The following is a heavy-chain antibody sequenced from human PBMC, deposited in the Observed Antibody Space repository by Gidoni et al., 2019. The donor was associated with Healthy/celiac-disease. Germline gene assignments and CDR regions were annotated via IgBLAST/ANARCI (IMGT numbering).Heavy chain of an antibody. CDR2: INPSGGST. V-gene: IGHV1-46*02. CDR3: ARGGRTVTTWGNY. J-gene: IGHJ4*02. CDR1: GYPFNSYY. D-gene: IGHD4-17*01. Sequence: QLQLVQSGADVKKPGASVTVSCKASGYPFNSYYMHWVRKAPGQGLEWMGIINPSGGSTSYEKKFQGRVTMTRDTSTSTVYMELSSLGSEEKAVYYCARGGRTVTTWGNYWGQGTLVTVSS.